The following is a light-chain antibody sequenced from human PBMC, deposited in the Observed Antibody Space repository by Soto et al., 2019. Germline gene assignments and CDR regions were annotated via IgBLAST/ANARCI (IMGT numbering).Light chain of an antibody. V-gene: IGKV3-15*01. Sequence: EIVMTQSPATLSVSPGKRATLCVRASQSVSSNLAWYQQKPGQAPRLLIYGASTWATGIPARFSGSGSGTEFTLTISSLEPEDFAVYYCQQRSNWPRTFGQGTKVDIK. CDR2: GAS. CDR1: QSVSSN. CDR3: QQRSNWPRT. J-gene: IGKJ1*01.